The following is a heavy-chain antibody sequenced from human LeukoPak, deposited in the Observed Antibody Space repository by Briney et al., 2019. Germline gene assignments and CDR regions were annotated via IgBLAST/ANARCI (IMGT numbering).Heavy chain of an antibody. V-gene: IGHV1-18*01. J-gene: IGHJ3*02. D-gene: IGHD6-6*01. CDR2: ISAYNGNT. CDR1: GYTFTSYA. Sequence: GASVKVSCKASGYTFTSYAMHWVRQAPGQGLEWMGWISAYNGNTNYAQKLQGRVTMTTDTSTSTAYMELRSLRSDDTAVYYCARESSSSGAFDIWGQGTMVTVSS. CDR3: ARESSSSGAFDI.